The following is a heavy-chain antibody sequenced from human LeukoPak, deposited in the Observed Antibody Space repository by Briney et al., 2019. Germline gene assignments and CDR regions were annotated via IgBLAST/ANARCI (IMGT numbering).Heavy chain of an antibody. D-gene: IGHD3-22*01. CDR2: MNPNSGNT. J-gene: IGHJ5*01. V-gene: IGHV1-8*01. CDR3: ARGHSYYYDSSGYWEDWFDY. CDR1: GYSFTGYD. Sequence: ASVKVSCKASGYSFTGYDINWVRQATGQGLEWMGWMNPNSGNTGYAQKFQGRVTITGNTSISTAYMELSSLRSEDTAVYYFARGHSYYYDSSGYWEDWFDYWGQGTLVNVSS.